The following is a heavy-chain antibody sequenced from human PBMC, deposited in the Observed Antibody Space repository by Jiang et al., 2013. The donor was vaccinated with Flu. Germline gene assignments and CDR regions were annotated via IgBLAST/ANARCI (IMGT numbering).Heavy chain of an antibody. CDR3: ARWLQSFSWYYFDY. V-gene: IGHV4-31*03. J-gene: IGHJ4*02. CDR2: IYYSGST. CDR1: GGSISSGGYY. Sequence: TLSLTCTVSGGSISSGGYYWSWIRQHPGKGLEWIGYIYYSGSTYYNPSLKSRVTISVDTSKNQFSLKLSSVTAADTAVYYCARWLQSFSWYYFDYWGQGTLVTVSS. D-gene: IGHD5-24*01.